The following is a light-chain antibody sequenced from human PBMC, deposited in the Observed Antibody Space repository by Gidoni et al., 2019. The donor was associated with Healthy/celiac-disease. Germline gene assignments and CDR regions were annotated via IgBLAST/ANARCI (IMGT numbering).Light chain of an antibody. V-gene: IGKV3-11*01. CDR2: DAS. Sequence: EIVLTQSPATLSLSPGERPTLPCMASQRVSSFLAWFQQKPGQAPRLLIYDASTRATGIPARFSGSGSGTDFTLTISSLEPEDFAVYYCQQRSNWPTFGQGTKVEIK. J-gene: IGKJ1*01. CDR3: QQRSNWPT. CDR1: QRVSSF.